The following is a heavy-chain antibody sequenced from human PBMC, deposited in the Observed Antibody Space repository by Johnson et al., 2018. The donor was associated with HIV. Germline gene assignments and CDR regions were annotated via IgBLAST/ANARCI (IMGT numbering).Heavy chain of an antibody. Sequence: QVQLVESGGGVVQPGRSLRLSCAASGFTFSSYAMHWVRQAPGKGLEWVAVISYDGSNKYYADSVKGRFTISRANSKNTLYLQMNSRRAEDTAVYYCARDLQGMDAFDIWGQGTMVTVSS. J-gene: IGHJ3*02. CDR2: ISYDGSNK. V-gene: IGHV3-30-3*01. CDR1: GFTFSSYA. CDR3: ARDLQGMDAFDI.